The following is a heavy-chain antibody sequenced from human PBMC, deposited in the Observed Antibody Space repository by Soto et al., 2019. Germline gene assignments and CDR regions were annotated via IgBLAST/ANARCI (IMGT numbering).Heavy chain of an antibody. Sequence: QITLRESGPTLVKPTQTLTLTCTFSGFSLSNIGVAVGWIRQPPGKALEWLTIIYWNDDERYNPSLKNRLTITKDTSRNQVVLTMTNMDPVDTATYFCAHMSGGINWFDPWGQGTLVTVS. CDR2: IYWNDDE. V-gene: IGHV2-5*01. CDR3: AHMSGGINWFDP. J-gene: IGHJ5*02. CDR1: GFSLSNIGVA. D-gene: IGHD6-19*01.